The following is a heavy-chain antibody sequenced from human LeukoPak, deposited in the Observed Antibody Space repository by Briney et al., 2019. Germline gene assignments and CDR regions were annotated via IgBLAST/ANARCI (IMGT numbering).Heavy chain of an antibody. CDR2: IYYSEST. V-gene: IGHV4-31*03. D-gene: IGHD2-21*02. Sequence: SETLSLTCTVSGGSINSGDYFWSWLRQHPGKGLEWIGYIYYSESTHYNPSLKTRITISVDASKNEFSLKLSSVTAADTAVYYCARVHHERLRLDVWGQGTTVTVSS. CDR3: ARVHHERLRLDV. CDR1: GGSINSGDYF. J-gene: IGHJ6*02.